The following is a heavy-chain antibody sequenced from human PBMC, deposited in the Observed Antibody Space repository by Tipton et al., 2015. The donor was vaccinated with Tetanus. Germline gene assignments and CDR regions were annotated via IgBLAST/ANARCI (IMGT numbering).Heavy chain of an antibody. CDR2: SWYDGTDQ. J-gene: IGHJ4*02. V-gene: IGHV3-33*01. CDR3: AREADCSGGSCFSGDFDN. Sequence: SLRLSCAASGFTFNGYGIHWVRQAPGKGLEWVAVSWYDGTDQYYADSVKGRFTLSRDNSKNTLYPEMNSLRAEDTALYYCAREADCSGGSCFSGDFDNWGQGTQVTVSS. D-gene: IGHD2-15*01. CDR1: GFTFNGYG.